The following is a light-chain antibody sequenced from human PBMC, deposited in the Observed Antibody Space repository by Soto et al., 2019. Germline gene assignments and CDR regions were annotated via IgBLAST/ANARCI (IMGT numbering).Light chain of an antibody. CDR2: EVT. CDR1: SSDLGAYNY. J-gene: IGLJ1*01. CDR3: NSFTDSSLYV. Sequence: QSALTQPASVSGSLGQSITISCAGISSDLGAYNYVSWYQQHPGKAPRLVIYEVTNRPSGVSNRFSGSKSGNTASLTISGLQAEDEADYYCNSFTDSSLYVFGTGTQLTVL. V-gene: IGLV2-14*01.